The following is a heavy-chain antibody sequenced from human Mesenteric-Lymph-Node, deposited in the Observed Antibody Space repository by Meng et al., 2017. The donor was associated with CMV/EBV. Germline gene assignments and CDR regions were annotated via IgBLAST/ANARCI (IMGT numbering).Heavy chain of an antibody. CDR3: ARSNVEWVTGTTHNWFDP. D-gene: IGHD1-7*01. CDR1: GASISSYY. V-gene: IGHV4-59*01. J-gene: IGHJ5*02. CDR2: IYYSGST. Sequence: SETLSLTCTVSGASISSYYWSWIRQPPGKGLEWIGYIYYSGSTNYNPSLKSRVTISLDTSKNQFSLNVSSVTAADTAVYYCARSNVEWVTGTTHNWFDPWGQGTLVTVSS.